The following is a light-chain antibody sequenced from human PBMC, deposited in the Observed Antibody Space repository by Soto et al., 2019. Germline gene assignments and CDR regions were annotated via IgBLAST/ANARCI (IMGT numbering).Light chain of an antibody. Sequence: DIVMTQSPDSLAVSLGERATINCKSSQSVLYSSNNKNYLAWYQQKPGQPPKLLIYWASTRESGVPDRFSGSGSGTDFTLTISSLQAEDVAVYCCQQYNNWPPYTFGQGTKLEIK. CDR2: WAS. V-gene: IGKV4-1*01. J-gene: IGKJ2*01. CDR1: QSVLYSSNNKNY. CDR3: QQYNNWPPYT.